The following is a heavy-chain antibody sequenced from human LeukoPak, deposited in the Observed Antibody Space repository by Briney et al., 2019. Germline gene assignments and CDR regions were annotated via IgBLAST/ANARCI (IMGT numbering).Heavy chain of an antibody. D-gene: IGHD5-18*01. V-gene: IGHV4-39*01. Sequence: SETPSLTCTVSGVSTSSSSYYWGWIRQPPGKGLEWIVSIYYSGSTYYNPSLKSRVTISVDPSKNQFSLKLSSVTAADTAVYYCARHSGYSYGYAYYYCYYMDVWGKGTTVTVSS. CDR3: ARHSGYSYGYAYYYCYYMDV. J-gene: IGHJ6*03. CDR2: IYYSGST. CDR1: GVSTSSSSYY.